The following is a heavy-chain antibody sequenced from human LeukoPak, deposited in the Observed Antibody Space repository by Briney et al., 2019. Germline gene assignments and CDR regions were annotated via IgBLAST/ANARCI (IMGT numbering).Heavy chain of an antibody. V-gene: IGHV3-53*01. CDR2: IYSGGST. J-gene: IGHJ6*03. Sequence: GGSLRLSCAASGFTVSFNYMSWVRQAPGKGLEWISVIYSGGSTYYADSVKGRFTISRDDSKNTLYLQMNSLRAEDTAIYYCARAQGQTYSYYNRAVGGKGPTVTVSS. CDR1: GFTVSFNY. CDR3: ARAQGQTYSYYNRAV.